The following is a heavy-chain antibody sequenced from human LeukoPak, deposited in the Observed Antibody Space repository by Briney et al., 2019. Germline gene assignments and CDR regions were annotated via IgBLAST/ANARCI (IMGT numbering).Heavy chain of an antibody. D-gene: IGHD3-3*01. CDR3: ARDWSGLNWFDP. J-gene: IGHJ5*02. CDR2: IYCSGST. Sequence: PSETLSLTCTVSGGSISTYYWSWIRQPPGEGLEWVGYIYCSGSTNYNPSLKSRVTMSIDTSKNQFSLKLSSMTAADTAVYYCARDWSGLNWFDPWGQGTLVTVSS. CDR1: GGSISTYY. V-gene: IGHV4-59*01.